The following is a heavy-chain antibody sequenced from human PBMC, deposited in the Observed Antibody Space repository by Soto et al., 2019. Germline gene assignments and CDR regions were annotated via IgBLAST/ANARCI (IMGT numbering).Heavy chain of an antibody. D-gene: IGHD1-26*01. V-gene: IGHV3-21*01. CDR1: GFTFSSYS. CDR3: ARLVGATSSRAFDI. J-gene: IGHJ3*02. Sequence: PGESLKISCAASGFTFSSYSMNWVRQAPGKGLEWVSSISSSSSYIYYADSMKGRFTISRDNAKNSLYLQMNSLRTEDTAVYYCARLVGATSSRAFDIWGQGTMVTVSS. CDR2: ISSSSSYI.